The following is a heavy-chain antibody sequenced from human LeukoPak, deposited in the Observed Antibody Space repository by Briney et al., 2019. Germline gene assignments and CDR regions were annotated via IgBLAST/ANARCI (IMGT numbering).Heavy chain of an antibody. CDR1: GGSLSGHY. J-gene: IGHJ5*02. CDR2: INPRGST. CDR3: AREPGYCSGGSCYGGWFDP. Sequence: SETLSLTCAVYGGSLSGHYWSWFRQPPGKGLEWIGEINPRGSTIYNPSLKSRVTISVDTSKNQFSLNLSSVTAADTAVYYCAREPGYCSGGSCYGGWFDPWGQGTLVTVSS. V-gene: IGHV4-34*01. D-gene: IGHD2-15*01.